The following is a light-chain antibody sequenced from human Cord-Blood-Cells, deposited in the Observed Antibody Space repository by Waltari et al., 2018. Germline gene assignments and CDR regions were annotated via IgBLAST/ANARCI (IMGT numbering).Light chain of an antibody. CDR2: GNS. Sequence: QSVLTQPPSVSGAPGQRVTISCTGSSPNIGAGYDVHWYQQLPGTAPKLLIYGNSNRPSGVPDRFSGSKSGTSASLAITGLQAEDEADYYCQSYAVFGGGTKLTVL. J-gene: IGLJ2*01. CDR1: SPNIGAGYD. V-gene: IGLV1-40*01. CDR3: QSYAV.